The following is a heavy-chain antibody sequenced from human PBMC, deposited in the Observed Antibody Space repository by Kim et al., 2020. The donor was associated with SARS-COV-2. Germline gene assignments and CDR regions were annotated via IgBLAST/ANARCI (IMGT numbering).Heavy chain of an antibody. CDR3: ARRGSPSSSDY. CDR2: INPNNGGT. CDR1: GYTFTGYY. V-gene: IGHV1-2*02. D-gene: IGHD6-6*01. Sequence: ASVKVSCKASGYTFTGYYLHWVRQAPGQGLEWMGWINPNNGGTNYAQKFQGRVTMTRDMSISTAYMELSRLRSDDTAVYYCARRGSPSSSDYWGQGTLVT. J-gene: IGHJ4*02.